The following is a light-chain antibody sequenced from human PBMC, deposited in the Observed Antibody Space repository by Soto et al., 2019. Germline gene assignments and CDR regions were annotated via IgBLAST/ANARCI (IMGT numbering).Light chain of an antibody. CDR3: SSYAGSNNFV. CDR2: EVS. V-gene: IGLV2-8*01. Sequence: QSALTQPPSASGSPGQSVTISCTGTSSDVGGYNYVSWYQQHTGKAPTLMIYEVSKRPSGFPDRFSGSKSGNTASLTVSGLQAEDEADYYCSSYAGSNNFVFGTGTKLTVL. CDR1: SSDVGGYNY. J-gene: IGLJ1*01.